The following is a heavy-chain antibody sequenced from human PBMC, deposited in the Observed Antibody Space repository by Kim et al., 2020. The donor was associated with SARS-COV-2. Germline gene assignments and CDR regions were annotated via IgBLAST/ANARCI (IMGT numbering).Heavy chain of an antibody. CDR1: GFTFSSYS. CDR2: ISSSSSYI. CDR3: ARESLSDYGDLIDY. V-gene: IGHV3-21*04. Sequence: GGSLRLSCAASGFTFSSYSMNWVRQAPGKGLEWVSSISSSSSYIYYADSVKGRFTISRDNAKNSLYLQMNSLRAEDTAVYYCARESLSDYGDLIDYWGQGALVTVSS. J-gene: IGHJ4*02. D-gene: IGHD4-17*01.